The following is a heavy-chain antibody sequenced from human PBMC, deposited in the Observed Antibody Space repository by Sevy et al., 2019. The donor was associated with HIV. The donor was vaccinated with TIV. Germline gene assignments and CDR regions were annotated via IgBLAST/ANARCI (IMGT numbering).Heavy chain of an antibody. D-gene: IGHD2-21*01. V-gene: IGHV3-48*01. CDR1: GFTFSAYS. CDR2: ISSSSGTI. Sequence: GGSLRLSCAASGFTFSAYSMNWVRQAPGKGLEWVSYISSSSGTIYYADSVQGQFTISRDNAKSSLYLQMNGLRAEDTAVYYCARAGGDCYSKNECWFVSWGQGTLVTVSS. J-gene: IGHJ5*01. CDR3: ARAGGDCYSKNECWFVS.